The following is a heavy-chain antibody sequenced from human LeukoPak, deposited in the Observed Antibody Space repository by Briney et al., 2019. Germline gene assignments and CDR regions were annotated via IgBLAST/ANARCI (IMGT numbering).Heavy chain of an antibody. V-gene: IGHV3-13*01. J-gene: IGHJ4*02. CDR3: ARVAKERVGGVYYFDY. D-gene: IGHD1-1*01. CDR2: IGTAGDT. CDR1: GFTFSDYD. Sequence: GGSLRLSCAASGFTFSDYDMHWVRQATGKGLEWVSAIGTAGDTYYTGSVKGRFTISREKAKNSLYLQMNSLRAGATAVYYCARVAKERVGGVYYFDYWGQGTLVTVSS.